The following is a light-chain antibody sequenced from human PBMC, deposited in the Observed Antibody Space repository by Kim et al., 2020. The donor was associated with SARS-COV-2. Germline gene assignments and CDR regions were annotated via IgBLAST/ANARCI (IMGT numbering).Light chain of an antibody. CDR1: SGINVGTYR. V-gene: IGLV5-39*01. Sequence: CTLRSGINVGTYRIYWYQQKPGSLPRYLLRYKPDSDKQQGSGVPSRFSGSKDASTNAGLLLISGLQSEDEADYYCAIWYSSTDVVFGGGTQLTVL. CDR3: AIWYSSTDVV. J-gene: IGLJ2*01. CDR2: YKPDSDK.